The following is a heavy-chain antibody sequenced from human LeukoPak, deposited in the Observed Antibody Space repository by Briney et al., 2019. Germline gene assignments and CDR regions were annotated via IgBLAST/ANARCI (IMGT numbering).Heavy chain of an antibody. V-gene: IGHV3-49*03. Sequence: PGGSLRLSCTASGFTFGDYAMSWFRQAPGKGLEWVGFIRSKAYGGTTEYAASVKGRFTISRDDSKSIAYLQMNSLKTEDTAVYYCTRVARFSRLGFDIWGQGTMVTVSS. D-gene: IGHD3-3*01. CDR3: TRVARFSRLGFDI. CDR2: IRSKAYGGTT. CDR1: GFTFGDYA. J-gene: IGHJ3*02.